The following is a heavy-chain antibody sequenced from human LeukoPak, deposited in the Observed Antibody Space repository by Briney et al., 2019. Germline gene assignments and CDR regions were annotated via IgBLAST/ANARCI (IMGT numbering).Heavy chain of an antibody. J-gene: IGHJ6*03. CDR2: IYYSGST. Sequence: PSETLSLTCTVSGGSISSYYWSWIRQPPGKGLECIGYIYYSGSTNYNPSLKSRVTISVDTSKNQFSLKLSSVTAADTAVYYCARATTWYYDFWSGVSPGSYYMDVWGKGTTVTVSS. D-gene: IGHD3-3*01. CDR3: ARATTWYYDFWSGVSPGSYYMDV. V-gene: IGHV4-59*01. CDR1: GGSISSYY.